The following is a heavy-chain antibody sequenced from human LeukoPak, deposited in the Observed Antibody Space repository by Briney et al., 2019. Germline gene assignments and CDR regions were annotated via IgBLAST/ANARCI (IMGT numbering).Heavy chain of an antibody. CDR3: AKGGAYGAYSDY. CDR1: GFTFSSYA. CDR2: VSGSGGST. D-gene: IGHD4-23*01. V-gene: IGHV3-23*01. J-gene: IGHJ4*02. Sequence: PGGSLRLSCAASGFTFSSYAMNWVRQAPGKGLEWVSGVSGSGGSTYYADSVKGWFTISRDNSKNTLHLLMNSLRAEDTAVYYCAKGGAYGAYSDYWGQGTLVTVSS.